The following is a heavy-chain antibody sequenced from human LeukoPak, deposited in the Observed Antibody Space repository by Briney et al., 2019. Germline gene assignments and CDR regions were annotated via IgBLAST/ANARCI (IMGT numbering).Heavy chain of an antibody. CDR1: GGSISSGGYY. CDR2: IYTSGST. Sequence: SETLSLTCTVSGGSISSGGYYWSWIRQPAGKGLEWIGRIYTSGSTNYNPSLKSRVTISVDTSKNQFSLKLCSVTAADTAVYYCAREGGYSYGDAPLHFDYWGQGTLVTVSS. J-gene: IGHJ4*02. D-gene: IGHD5-18*01. CDR3: AREGGYSYGDAPLHFDY. V-gene: IGHV4-61*02.